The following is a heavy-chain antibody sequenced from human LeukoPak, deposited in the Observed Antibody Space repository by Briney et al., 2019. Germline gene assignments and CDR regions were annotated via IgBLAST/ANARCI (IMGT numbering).Heavy chain of an antibody. Sequence: PGGSLRLSCAASGFTFSSYGMHWVRQAPGRGLEWVAFIRYDGSNKYYADSVKGRFTISRDNSKNTLYLQMNSLRAEDTAVYYCARDLGYYDFWSGYYMTVDYWGQGTLATVSS. CDR1: GFTFSSYG. CDR2: IRYDGSNK. CDR3: ARDLGYYDFWSGYYMTVDY. J-gene: IGHJ4*02. V-gene: IGHV3-30*02. D-gene: IGHD3-3*01.